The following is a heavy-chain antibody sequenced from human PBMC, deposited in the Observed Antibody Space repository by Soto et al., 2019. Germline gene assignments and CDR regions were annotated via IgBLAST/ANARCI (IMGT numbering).Heavy chain of an antibody. CDR2: ISSSGSTI. J-gene: IGHJ3*02. CDR3: ARGNTMIVVSDAFDI. Sequence: GGSLRLSCAASGFTFSSYEMNWVRQAPGKGLEWVSYISSSGSTIYYADSVKGRFTISRDNAKNSLYLQMNSLRAEDTAVYYCARGNTMIVVSDAFDIWGQGTMVTVSS. V-gene: IGHV3-48*03. CDR1: GFTFSSYE. D-gene: IGHD3-22*01.